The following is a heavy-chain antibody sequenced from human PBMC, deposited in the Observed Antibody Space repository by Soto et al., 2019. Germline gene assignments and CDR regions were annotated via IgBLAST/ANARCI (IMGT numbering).Heavy chain of an antibody. CDR3: AHRVLRTVFGLVTTTAIYFDF. Sequence: QITLNESGPTVVRPTETLTLTCRFSGFSLTTSGVGVGWIRQSPGKAPEWLALIYWDDDKRYSASVKSSLTITKEPSKNKVVLTVSDLDPTDTATYYCAHRVLRTVFGLVTTTAIYFDFWGQGTPVAVSS. V-gene: IGHV2-5*02. CDR2: IYWDDDK. J-gene: IGHJ4*02. CDR1: GFSLTTSGVG. D-gene: IGHD3-3*01.